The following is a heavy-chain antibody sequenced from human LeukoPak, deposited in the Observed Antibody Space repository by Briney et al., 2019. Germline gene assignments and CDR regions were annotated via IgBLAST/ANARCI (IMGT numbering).Heavy chain of an antibody. CDR3: ARGAAGYSYG. CDR2: IYYSGST. CDR1: GGSISSYY. V-gene: IGHV4-59*01. D-gene: IGHD5-18*01. Sequence: SETLSLTCTVSGGSISSYYWSWIRQPPGKGLEWIGHIYYSGSTNYNPSFKSRVTISIDTSKNQFSLRLSSVTAADTAVYYCARGAAGYSYGWGQGTLVTVSS. J-gene: IGHJ4*02.